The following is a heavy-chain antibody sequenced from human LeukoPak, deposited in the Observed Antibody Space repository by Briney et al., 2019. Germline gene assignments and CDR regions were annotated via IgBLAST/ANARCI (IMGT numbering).Heavy chain of an antibody. D-gene: IGHD3-9*01. CDR3: AREEYDILTDQQGAFDI. CDR2: IKQDGSEK. Sequence: GGSLRLSCAASGFAFSGYSTSWVRQAPGKGLEWVANIKQDGSEKYYVDSVKGRFTISRDNAKNSLYLQRNSLRAKDTAVYYCAREEYDILTDQQGAFDIWGQGTMVTVSS. V-gene: IGHV3-7*01. J-gene: IGHJ3*02. CDR1: GFAFSGYS.